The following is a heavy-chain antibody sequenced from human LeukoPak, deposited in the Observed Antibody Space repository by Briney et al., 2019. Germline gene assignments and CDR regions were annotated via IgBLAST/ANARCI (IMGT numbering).Heavy chain of an antibody. Sequence: PGGSLRLSCAASGFTFSSYGMHWVRQAPGRGLEWVAVISYDGSNKYYADSVKGRFTISRDNSKNTLYLQMNSLRAEDTAVYYCAKAARQGSGSPPFDYWGQGTLVTVSS. D-gene: IGHD3-10*01. CDR1: GFTFSSYG. J-gene: IGHJ4*02. CDR2: ISYDGSNK. V-gene: IGHV3-30*18. CDR3: AKAARQGSGSPPFDY.